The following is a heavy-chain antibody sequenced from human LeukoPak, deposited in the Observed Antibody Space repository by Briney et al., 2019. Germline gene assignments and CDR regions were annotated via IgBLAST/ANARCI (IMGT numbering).Heavy chain of an antibody. CDR2: IYSGGST. CDR3: ARDAGYWYFDL. Sequence: PGGSLRLSCAASGFTVSSNYMSWVRQAPGKGLEWVSVIYSGGSTYYADSVKGRFTISRDNSKNTLYLQMNSLRAEDTAVYSCARDAGYWYFDLWGRGTLVTVSS. J-gene: IGHJ2*01. V-gene: IGHV3-53*01. CDR1: GFTVSSNY. D-gene: IGHD3-10*01.